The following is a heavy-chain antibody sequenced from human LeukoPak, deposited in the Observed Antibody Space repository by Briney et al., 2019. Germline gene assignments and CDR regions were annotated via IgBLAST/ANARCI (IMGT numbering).Heavy chain of an antibody. CDR1: GYTFTDYY. Sequence: ASVKVSCKASGYTFTDYYIHWVRQAPGQGLEWMGWINPNSGGTNYAQKFQGRVTMTRDTSISTAYMELSRLRSDDTAVYYCARVTRDRLVYYYYYMDVWGKGTTVTVSS. J-gene: IGHJ6*03. D-gene: IGHD2-15*01. CDR3: ARVTRDRLVYYYYYMDV. V-gene: IGHV1-2*02. CDR2: INPNSGGT.